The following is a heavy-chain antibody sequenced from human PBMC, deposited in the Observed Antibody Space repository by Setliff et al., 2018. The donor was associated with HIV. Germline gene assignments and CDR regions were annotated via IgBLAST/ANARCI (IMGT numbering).Heavy chain of an antibody. J-gene: IGHJ4*02. CDR3: ARSSRGLLFDY. V-gene: IGHV3-48*04. Sequence: LRLSCAASGFTFSSYSMNWVRQAPGKGLEWVSFISGNSGAVTYADSVKGRFTISRDNAKNSLYLQMNSLRAEDTAVYYCARSSRGLLFDYWGQGTLVTVSS. CDR1: GFTFSSYS. CDR2: ISGNSGAV.